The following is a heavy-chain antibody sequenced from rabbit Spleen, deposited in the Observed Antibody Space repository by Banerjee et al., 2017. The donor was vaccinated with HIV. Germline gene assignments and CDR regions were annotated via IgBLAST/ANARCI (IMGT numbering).Heavy chain of an antibody. Sequence: QEQLVESGGGLVKPEGSLTLTCTASGVSFSFNSYMCWVRPAPGKGLEWIACIDTGSSGFTYFASWAKGRFTISKTSSTTVTLQMTSLTAADTATYFCARDTASSFSSYGMDLWGQGTLVTVS. J-gene: IGHJ6*01. CDR2: IDTGSSGFT. CDR1: GVSFSFNSY. V-gene: IGHV1S45*01. CDR3: ARDTASSFSSYGMDL. D-gene: IGHD6-1*01.